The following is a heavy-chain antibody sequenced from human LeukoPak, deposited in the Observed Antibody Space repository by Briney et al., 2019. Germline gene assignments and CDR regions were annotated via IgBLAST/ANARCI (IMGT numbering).Heavy chain of an antibody. D-gene: IGHD4-23*01. CDR2: IRYDGSNK. J-gene: IGHJ4*02. Sequence: GGSLRLSCAASRFTFSSYGMHWVRQAPGKGLEWVAFIRYDGSNKYYADSVKGRFTISGDNSKNTLYLQMNSLRAEDTAVYYCAKDRGGAEDDLTGDYWGQGTLVTVSS. CDR3: AKDRGGAEDDLTGDY. CDR1: RFTFSSYG. V-gene: IGHV3-30*02.